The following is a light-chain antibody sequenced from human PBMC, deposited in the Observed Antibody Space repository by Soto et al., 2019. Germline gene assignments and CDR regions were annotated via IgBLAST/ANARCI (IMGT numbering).Light chain of an antibody. V-gene: IGKV3-15*01. J-gene: IGKJ1*01. CDR2: DAS. CDR1: QSVSSSH. CDR3: QQYNNWPPWT. Sequence: ELVLTQSPGTLSLSAGDSATLSCRASQSVSSSHLAWYQHKPGQAPRLLIYDASTRATGIPATFSGSGSGTEFTPTIISLQSEDFAVYYCQQYNNWPPWTCGQGTKVDIK.